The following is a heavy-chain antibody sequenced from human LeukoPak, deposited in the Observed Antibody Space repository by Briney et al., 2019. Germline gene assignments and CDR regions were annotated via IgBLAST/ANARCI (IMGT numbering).Heavy chain of an antibody. D-gene: IGHD6-19*01. CDR3: ARDLLGAVAGKGGFDY. V-gene: IGHV1-18*01. J-gene: IGHJ4*02. Sequence: ASVKVSCKASGGTFSSYAISWVRQAPGQGLEWMGWISAYNGNTNYAQKLQGRVTMTTDTSTSTAYMELRSLRSDDTAVYYCARDLLGAVAGKGGFDYWGQGTLVTVSS. CDR1: GGTFSSYA. CDR2: ISAYNGNT.